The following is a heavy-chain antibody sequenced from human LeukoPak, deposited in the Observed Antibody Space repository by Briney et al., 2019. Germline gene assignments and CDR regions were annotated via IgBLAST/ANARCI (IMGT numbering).Heavy chain of an antibody. CDR2: ISGSGGST. D-gene: IGHD4/OR15-4a*01. CDR3: AKPFGYGGPQKGAFDI. J-gene: IGHJ3*02. CDR1: GFTFSSYA. V-gene: IGHV3-23*01. Sequence: GGSLRLSCAASGFTFSSYAMSWVRQAPGKGLEWVSAISGSGGSTYYADSVKGRFTISRDNSENTLYLQMNSLRAEDTAVYYCAKPFGYGGPQKGAFDIWGQGTMVTVSS.